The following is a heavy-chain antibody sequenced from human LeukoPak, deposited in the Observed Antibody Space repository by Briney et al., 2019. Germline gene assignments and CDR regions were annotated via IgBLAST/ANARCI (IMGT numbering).Heavy chain of an antibody. Sequence: GGSLRLSCAASGFTFSSYWMHWVRQAPGKGLVWVSRINSDGSSTSYADSVKGRFTISRDNAKNTLYLQMNSLRAEDTAVYYCAKGLTIFGVVITYYYYMDVWGKGTTVTVSS. CDR3: AKGLTIFGVVITYYYYMDV. D-gene: IGHD3-3*01. V-gene: IGHV3-74*01. CDR1: GFTFSSYW. J-gene: IGHJ6*03. CDR2: INSDGSST.